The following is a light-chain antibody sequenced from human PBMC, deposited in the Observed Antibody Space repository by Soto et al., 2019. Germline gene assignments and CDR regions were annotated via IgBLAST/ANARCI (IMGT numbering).Light chain of an antibody. V-gene: IGLV2-11*01. CDR1: SSDVGGYNY. Sequence: QSVLTQPRSVSGSPGQSVTISCTGTSSDVGGYNYVSWYQQHPGRAPKLIISDVGERPSGVPDHFSGSKSGNTASLTVSGLQADDEAAYYCCSYAGSYTWVFGGGTKLTVL. CDR2: DVG. CDR3: CSYAGSYTWV. J-gene: IGLJ3*02.